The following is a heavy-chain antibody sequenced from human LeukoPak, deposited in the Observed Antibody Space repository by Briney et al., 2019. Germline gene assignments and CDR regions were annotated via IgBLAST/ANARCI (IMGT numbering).Heavy chain of an antibody. CDR1: GCTFNNYD. J-gene: IGHJ4*02. Sequence: PAGSLSLSCAASGCTFNNYDIHWIRQPPGKGLEWMAFFRYDGNNEYYADSVKGRFPFYRASSKNTLLLQWNSRRAEDTACYYGASRPAGFDWGPFDYCGQGALVTVSS. CDR3: ASRPAGFDWGPFDY. D-gene: IGHD5-12*01. V-gene: IGHV3-30*02. CDR2: FRYDGNNE.